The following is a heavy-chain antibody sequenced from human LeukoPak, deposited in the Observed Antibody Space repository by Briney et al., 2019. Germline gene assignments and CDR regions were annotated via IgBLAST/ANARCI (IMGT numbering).Heavy chain of an antibody. CDR3: AKRFYDSSGFPIGDDY. CDR2: ISGSGGGT. J-gene: IGHJ4*02. D-gene: IGHD3-22*01. CDR1: GFTFSNYG. V-gene: IGHV3-23*01. Sequence: GGSLRLSCAASGFTFSNYGMNWVRQAPGKGLEWVSAISGSGGGTYYADSVKGRFTISRDNSKNTLYLQMNSLRAEDTAVYYCAKRFYDSSGFPIGDDYWGQGTLVSVSS.